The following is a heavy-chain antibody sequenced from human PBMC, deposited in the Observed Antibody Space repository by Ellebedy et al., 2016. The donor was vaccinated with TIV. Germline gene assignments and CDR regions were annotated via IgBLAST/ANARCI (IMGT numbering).Heavy chain of an antibody. CDR3: ARTKYLDY. CDR2: IKQDGSEK. CDR1: GFTLSDHY. Sequence: PGGSLRLSCAASGFTLSDHYMDWVRQAPGKGLEWVANIKQDGSEKYYVDSVKDRFTISRDNSKNTLYLQMSSLRAEDKAIYYCARTKYLDYWGQGTLVTVSS. J-gene: IGHJ4*02. V-gene: IGHV3-7*01.